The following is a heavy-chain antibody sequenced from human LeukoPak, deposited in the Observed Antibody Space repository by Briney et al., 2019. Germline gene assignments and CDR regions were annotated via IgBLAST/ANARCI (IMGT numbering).Heavy chain of an antibody. V-gene: IGHV1-8*01. CDR3: ARGIGVVVPAASDY. CDR1: GYTFTSYD. CDR2: MTPNNGNT. D-gene: IGHD2-2*01. J-gene: IGHJ4*02. Sequence: ASVKVSCKASGYTFTSYDINWVRQATGQGLEWMGYMTPNNGNTGYAQKLQGRVTMTTDTSMSTAYMELRSLRSDDTAVYYCARGIGVVVPAASDYWGQGTLVTVSS.